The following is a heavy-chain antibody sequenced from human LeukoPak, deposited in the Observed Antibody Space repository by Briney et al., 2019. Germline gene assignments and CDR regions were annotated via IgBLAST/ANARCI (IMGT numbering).Heavy chain of an antibody. D-gene: IGHD5-12*01. V-gene: IGHV3-23*01. CDR2: ICGSGGST. CDR1: GFTFSSYA. J-gene: IGHJ4*02. CDR3: AKDLADIVATILGCFDY. Sequence: GGSLRLSCAASGFTFSSYAMSWVRQAPGKGLEWVSAICGSGGSTYYADPVKGRFTISKDNSKNTLYLQMNSLRAEDTAVYYCAKDLADIVATILGCFDYWGQGTLVTVSS.